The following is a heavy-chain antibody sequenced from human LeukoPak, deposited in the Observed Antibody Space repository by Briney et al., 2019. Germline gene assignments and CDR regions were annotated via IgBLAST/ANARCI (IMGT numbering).Heavy chain of an antibody. Sequence: GGSLRLSCAASGFTVSGSYMNWVRQAPGKGLEWVSFIYGGGNTYYADSVKGRFTISRDNSRNTVHLQIDNLRTEDTAVYYCARGSTSTAPGWVYWGHGTPVTVSS. V-gene: IGHV3-53*01. D-gene: IGHD2-21*02. CDR2: IYGGGNT. CDR1: GFTVSGSY. CDR3: ARGSTSTAPGWVY. J-gene: IGHJ4*01.